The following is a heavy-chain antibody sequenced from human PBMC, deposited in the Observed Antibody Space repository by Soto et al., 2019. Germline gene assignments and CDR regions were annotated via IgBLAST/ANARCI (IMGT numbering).Heavy chain of an antibody. CDR1: GGSVSSSDYY. D-gene: IGHD6-19*01. V-gene: IGHV4-31*03. CDR3: AREVSPNSRGWYTVLVRWFAP. CDR2: IYYSGSA. Sequence: SETLSLTCTVSGGSVSSSDYYWSWIRQHPGKGLEWIGYIYYSGSAYYNPSLKSRVTISVDTSKNQFSLKLTSVTAADTAVYYCAREVSPNSRGWYTVLVRWFAPWGQGTLVTVSS. J-gene: IGHJ5*02.